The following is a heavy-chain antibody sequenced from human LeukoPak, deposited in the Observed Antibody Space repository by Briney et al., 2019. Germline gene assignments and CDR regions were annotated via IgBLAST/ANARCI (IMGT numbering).Heavy chain of an antibody. CDR3: AKGGKWDVTPFDY. CDR2: ISGGGGST. J-gene: IGHJ4*02. D-gene: IGHD1-26*01. Sequence: GGSLRLSCAASGFTFTNYAMNWVRQAPGKGLEWVSTISGGGGSTYYADSVKGRFTISRDNSKNTLYLQVNSLRAEDTAVYYCAKGGKWDVTPFDYWGQGTLVTVSS. V-gene: IGHV3-23*01. CDR1: GFTFTNYA.